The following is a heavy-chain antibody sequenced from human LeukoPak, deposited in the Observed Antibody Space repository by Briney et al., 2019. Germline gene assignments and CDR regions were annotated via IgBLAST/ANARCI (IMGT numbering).Heavy chain of an antibody. CDR3: AKFGWELLEMSTGY. D-gene: IGHD1-26*01. J-gene: IGHJ4*02. Sequence: GGSLRLSCAASGFTFSSYGMHWVRQAPGKGLEWVAFIRYDGSNKYYADSVKGRFTISRDNSKNTLYLQMNSLRAEDTAVYYCAKFGWELLEMSTGYWGQGTLVTVSS. CDR1: GFTFSSYG. V-gene: IGHV3-30*02. CDR2: IRYDGSNK.